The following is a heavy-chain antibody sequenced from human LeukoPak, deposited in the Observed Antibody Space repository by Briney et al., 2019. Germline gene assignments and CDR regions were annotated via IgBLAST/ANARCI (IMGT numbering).Heavy chain of an antibody. J-gene: IGHJ5*02. CDR1: GGSISSGSYY. CDR3: ARDRYDFWSGYSRDNWFDP. V-gene: IGHV4-61*02. D-gene: IGHD3-3*01. CDR2: IYTSGST. Sequence: SQTLSLTCTVSGGSISSGSYYWSWIRQPAGKGLEWIGRIYTSGSTNYNPSLKSRVTISVDTSKNQFSLKLSSVTAADTAVYYCARDRYDFWSGYSRDNWFDPWGQGTLVTVSS.